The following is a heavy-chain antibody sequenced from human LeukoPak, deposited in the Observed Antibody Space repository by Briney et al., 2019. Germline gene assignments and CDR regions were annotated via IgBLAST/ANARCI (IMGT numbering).Heavy chain of an antibody. CDR2: ISGSGGSA. CDR1: RFTFSSYA. D-gene: IGHD3-22*01. Sequence: GGSLRLSCAASRFTFSSYAMSWVRQAPGKGLEWVSAISGSGGSAYYADSVKGRFSISRDNSKNTLYLQMNSLRAEDTAVYYCAKDIGTFYSDTWGQGALVTVSS. CDR3: AKDIGTFYSDT. V-gene: IGHV3-23*01. J-gene: IGHJ4*02.